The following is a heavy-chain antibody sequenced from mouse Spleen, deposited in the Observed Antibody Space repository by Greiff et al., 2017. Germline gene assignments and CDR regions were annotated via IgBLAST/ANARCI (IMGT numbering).Heavy chain of an antibody. J-gene: IGHJ1*03. D-gene: IGHD2-3*01. CDR3: ARTDGYYAYFDV. V-gene: IGHV3-3*01. CDR2: TFYSGIT. CDR1: GFSINSDCY. Sequence: EVQLVESGPSLVRPSQTLSLTCTVTGFSINSDCYWIWIRQFPGNKLEYIGYTFYSGITYYNPSLESRTYITRDTSKNQFSLKLSSVTTEDTATYYCARTDGYYAYFDVWGTGTTVTVSS.